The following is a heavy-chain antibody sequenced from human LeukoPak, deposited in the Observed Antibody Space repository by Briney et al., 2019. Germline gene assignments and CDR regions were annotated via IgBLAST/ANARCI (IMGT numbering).Heavy chain of an antibody. Sequence: PGGSLRLSCAASGFTFSSYAMSWVRQAPGKGLEWVSAISGSDVNTYYADSVKGRFTISRDNAKNSLYLQMNSLRPEDMALYYCAKETIYCSGGSCYHDAFDIWGQGTMVTVSS. CDR3: AKETIYCSGGSCYHDAFDI. CDR1: GFTFSSYA. V-gene: IGHV3-23*01. J-gene: IGHJ3*02. D-gene: IGHD2-15*01. CDR2: ISGSDVNT.